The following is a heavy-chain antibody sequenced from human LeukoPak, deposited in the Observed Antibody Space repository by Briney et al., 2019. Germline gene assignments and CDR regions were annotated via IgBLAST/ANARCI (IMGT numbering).Heavy chain of an antibody. CDR1: GGSFSGYY. D-gene: IGHD6-13*01. J-gene: IGHJ5*02. V-gene: IGHV4-34*01. CDR3: ARGHRGAAAGTWAWFDP. CDR2: INHSGST. Sequence: SETLSLTCAVYGGSFSGYYWSWIRQPPGKGLEWIGEINHSGSTNYNPSLKSRVTISVDTSKNQFSLKLSSVTAADTAVYYCARGHRGAAAGTWAWFDPWGQGTLVTVSS.